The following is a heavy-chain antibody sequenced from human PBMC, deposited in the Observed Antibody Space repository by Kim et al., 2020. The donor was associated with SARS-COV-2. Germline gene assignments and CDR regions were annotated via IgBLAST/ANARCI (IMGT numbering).Heavy chain of an antibody. CDR2: IYYSGST. D-gene: IGHD3-16*02. V-gene: IGHV4-59*13. J-gene: IGHJ4*02. Sequence: SETLSLTCTVSGGSISSYYWSWIRQPPGKGLEWIGYIYYSGSTNYNPSLKSRVTISVDTSKNQFSLKLSSVTAADTAVYYCAGGEFGGVIVTPFDYWGQGTLVTVSS. CDR1: GGSISSYY. CDR3: AGGEFGGVIVTPFDY.